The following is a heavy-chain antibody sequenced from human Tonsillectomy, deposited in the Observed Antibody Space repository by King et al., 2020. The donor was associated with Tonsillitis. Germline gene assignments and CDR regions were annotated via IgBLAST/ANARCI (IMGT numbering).Heavy chain of an antibody. V-gene: IGHV4-30-2*01. CDR1: GGSISSSSYS. Sequence: QLQESGPGLVKPSQTLSLTCAVSGGSISSSSYSWSWIRQPPGKGLEWIVYIYHSGSNYYNPSLKSRVTISVDRSKNQFSLKLSSVTAADTDIYYCARAISSSYTYGMDVWGQGTTVTVS. J-gene: IGHJ6*02. CDR3: ARAISSSYTYGMDV. CDR2: IYHSGSN. D-gene: IGHD6-6*01.